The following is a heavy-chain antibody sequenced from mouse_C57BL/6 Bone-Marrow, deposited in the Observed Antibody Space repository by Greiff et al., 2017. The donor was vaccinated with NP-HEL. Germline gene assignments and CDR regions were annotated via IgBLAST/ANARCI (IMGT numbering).Heavy chain of an antibody. J-gene: IGHJ3*01. Sequence: VQLQQSGPELVKPGASVKISCKASGYTFTDYYMNWVKQSHGKSLEWIGDINPNNGGTSSNQTFKGKATLTVDKSSSTAYMERRSLTSEDSAVNYCARLWLRRGAWFAYWGQGTLVTVSA. CDR1: GYTFTDYY. CDR2: INPNNGGT. D-gene: IGHD2-2*01. CDR3: ARLWLRRGAWFAY. V-gene: IGHV1-26*01.